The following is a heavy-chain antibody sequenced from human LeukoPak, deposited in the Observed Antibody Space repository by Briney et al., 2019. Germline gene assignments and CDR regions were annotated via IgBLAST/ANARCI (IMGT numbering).Heavy chain of an antibody. V-gene: IGHV3-7*01. J-gene: IGHJ3*02. Sequence: GGSLRLSCAASGFTFSSYWMSWVRQAPGKGLEWVANIKQDGSEKYYVDSVKGRFTISRDNAKNSLNLQMNSLRAEDTAVYYCARDSCSGGSCYEVAFDIWGQGTMVTVSS. CDR2: IKQDGSEK. D-gene: IGHD2-15*01. CDR3: ARDSCSGGSCYEVAFDI. CDR1: GFTFSSYW.